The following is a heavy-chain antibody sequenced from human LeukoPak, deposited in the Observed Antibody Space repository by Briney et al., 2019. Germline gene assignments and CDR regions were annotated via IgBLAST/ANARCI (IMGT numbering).Heavy chain of an antibody. CDR2: IYTSGST. V-gene: IGHV4-61*02. CDR1: GGSISSGSYY. J-gene: IGHJ4*02. Sequence: PSQTLSLTCTVSGGSISSGSYYWSWIRQPAGKGLEWIGRIYTSGSTNYNPSLKSRVTISVDTSKNQFSLKLSSVTAADTAVYYCAGQLSDYYDSSAPGGYWGQGTLVTVSS. CDR3: AGQLSDYYDSSAPGGY. D-gene: IGHD3-22*01.